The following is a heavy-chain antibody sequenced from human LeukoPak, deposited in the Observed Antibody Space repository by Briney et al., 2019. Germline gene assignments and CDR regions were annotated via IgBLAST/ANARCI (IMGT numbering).Heavy chain of an antibody. CDR1: GFTFSSYA. D-gene: IGHD4/OR15-4a*01. J-gene: IGHJ2*01. CDR3: AKWMTVEYFDL. CDR2: ISGSGGST. V-gene: IGHV3-23*01. Sequence: GGSLRLSCAASGFTFSSYAMTWVRQAPGKGLEWVSVISGSGGSTYYADSVRGRFTISRDNAKNSLYLQMNSLRAEDTAVYYCAKWMTVEYFDLWGRGTLVTVSS.